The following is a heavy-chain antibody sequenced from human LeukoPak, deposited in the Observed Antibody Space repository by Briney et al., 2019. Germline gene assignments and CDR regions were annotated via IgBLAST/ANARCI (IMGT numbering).Heavy chain of an antibody. Sequence: GGSLRLSCAASGFTFSSYAMSWVRQAPGKGPEWVSAISGSGGSTYYADSVKGRFTISRDNSKNTLYLQMNSLRAEDTAAYYCAKARDGYSNYFDYWGQGTLVTVSS. J-gene: IGHJ4*02. CDR2: ISGSGGST. CDR3: AKARDGYSNYFDY. D-gene: IGHD5-24*01. V-gene: IGHV3-23*01. CDR1: GFTFSSYA.